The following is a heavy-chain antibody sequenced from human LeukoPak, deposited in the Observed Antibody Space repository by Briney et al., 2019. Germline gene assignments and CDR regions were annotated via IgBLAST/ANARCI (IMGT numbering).Heavy chain of an antibody. D-gene: IGHD6-6*01. J-gene: IGHJ5*02. V-gene: IGHV3-48*04. CDR1: GFTFSSYR. CDR3: ARDRGISSFDP. CDR2: ISSSSSTI. Sequence: GGSLRLSCAASGFTFSSYRMNWVRQAPGKGLEWVSYISSSSSTIYYADSVKGRFTISRDNAKNSLYLQMNSLRAEDTAVYYCARDRGISSFDPWGQGTLVTVSS.